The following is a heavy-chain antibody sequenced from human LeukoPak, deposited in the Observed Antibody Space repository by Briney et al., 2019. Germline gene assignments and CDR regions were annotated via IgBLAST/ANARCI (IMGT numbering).Heavy chain of an antibody. V-gene: IGHV3-30*02. CDR2: IRYDGSNK. CDR3: AKDASEDNFH. CDR1: GFTFSSYG. J-gene: IGHJ4*02. Sequence: GGSLRLSCAASGFTFSSYGMHWVRQAPGKGLEWVAFIRYDGSNKYYADSVKGRFTISRDNSKNTLYLQMHSLRAEDTAVYYCAKDASEDNFHWGQGTLVTVSS. D-gene: IGHD5-24*01.